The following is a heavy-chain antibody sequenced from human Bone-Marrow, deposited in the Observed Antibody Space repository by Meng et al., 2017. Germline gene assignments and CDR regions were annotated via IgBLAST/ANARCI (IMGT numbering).Heavy chain of an antibody. Sequence: GESLKISCAASGSTFSSYAMSWVRQAPGKGLEWVSAISGSGGSTYYADSVKGRFTISRDNSNNTLYLQMNSLRAEDTAVYYCAKGPHKNVWWARFDYWGQGTLVTVSS. CDR2: ISGSGGST. J-gene: IGHJ4*02. CDR3: AKGPHKNVWWARFDY. CDR1: GSTFSSYA. V-gene: IGHV3-23*01. D-gene: IGHD1-26*01.